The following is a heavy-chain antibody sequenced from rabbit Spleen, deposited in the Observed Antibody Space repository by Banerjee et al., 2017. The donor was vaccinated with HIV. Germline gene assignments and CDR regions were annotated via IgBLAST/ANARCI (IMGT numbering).Heavy chain of an antibody. CDR3: ARASVGFNGYNHAYYYGMDL. CDR1: GFSFSFNSY. V-gene: IGHV1S45*01. D-gene: IGHD6-1*01. CDR2: IDTGSSGFT. J-gene: IGHJ6*01. Sequence: QEQLVESGGGLVQPEGSLALTCTASGFSFSFNSYMCWVRQAPGKGLEWIACIDTGSSGFTYFASWAKGRFTISKTSSTTVTLQMTSLTAADTATYFCARASVGFNGYNHAYYYGMDLWGPGTLVTVS.